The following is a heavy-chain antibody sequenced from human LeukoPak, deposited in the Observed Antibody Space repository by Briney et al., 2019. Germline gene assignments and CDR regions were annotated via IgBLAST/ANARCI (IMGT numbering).Heavy chain of an antibody. CDR2: IYYSGST. J-gene: IGHJ3*02. CDR1: GGSISSGDYY. D-gene: IGHD1-14*01. V-gene: IGHV4-30-4*01. Sequence: SETLSLTCTVSGGSISSGDYYWSWIRQPPGKGLEWIGYIYYSGSTYYNPSLKSRVTISVDTSKNQFSLKLSSVTAADTAVYYCATEDHEVNAFDIWGQGTMVTVSS. CDR3: ATEDHEVNAFDI.